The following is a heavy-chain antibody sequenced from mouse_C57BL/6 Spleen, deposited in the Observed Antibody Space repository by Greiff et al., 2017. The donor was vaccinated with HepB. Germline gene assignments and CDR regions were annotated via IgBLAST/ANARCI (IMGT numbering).Heavy chain of an antibody. J-gene: IGHJ2*01. D-gene: IGHD2-1*01. V-gene: IGHV7-1*01. CDR3: ARDAGYGNYYFDY. Sequence: EVNLVESGGGLVQSGRSLRLSCATSGFTFSDFYMEWVRQAPGKGLEWIAASRTKANDYTTEYSASVKGRFIVSRDTSQSILYLQMNALRAEDTASYYCARDAGYGNYYFDYWGQGTTLTVSS. CDR2: SRTKANDYTT. CDR1: GFTFSDFY.